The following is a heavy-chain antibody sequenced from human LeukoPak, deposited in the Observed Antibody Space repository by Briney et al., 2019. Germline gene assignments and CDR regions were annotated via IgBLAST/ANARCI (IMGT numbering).Heavy chain of an antibody. CDR2: IFYSGST. Sequence: PSETLSHTCTVSGVSISTRNYYWGWIRQPPGKGLEWIGNIFYSGSTYYSPSFESRVTISLDTSRNQFSLKLSSVTAADTAVYYCARDDRIQLFQIDYWGQGTLVTVSS. CDR3: ARDDRIQLFQIDY. CDR1: GVSISTRNYY. D-gene: IGHD5-18*01. V-gene: IGHV4-39*07. J-gene: IGHJ4*02.